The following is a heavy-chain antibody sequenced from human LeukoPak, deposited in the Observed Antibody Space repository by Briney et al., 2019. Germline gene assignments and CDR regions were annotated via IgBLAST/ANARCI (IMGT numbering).Heavy chain of an antibody. Sequence: SETLSLTCAVSGYSISSGYYWGWIRQPPGKGLEWIGSIYYSGSTYYNPSLKSRVTISVDTSKNQFSLKLSSVTAADTAVYYCAKHSPLWFGEDYWGQGTLVTVSS. V-gene: IGHV4-38-2*01. J-gene: IGHJ4*02. CDR2: IYYSGST. CDR1: GYSISSGYY. CDR3: AKHSPLWFGEDY. D-gene: IGHD3-10*01.